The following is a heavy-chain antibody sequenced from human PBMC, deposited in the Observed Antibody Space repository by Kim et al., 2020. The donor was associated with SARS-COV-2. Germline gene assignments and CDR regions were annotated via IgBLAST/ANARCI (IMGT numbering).Heavy chain of an antibody. V-gene: IGHV4-59*08. CDR2: IYQSGTT. J-gene: IGHJ3*01. D-gene: IGHD3-22*01. CDR1: GGSISSYY. CDR3: ARRYRSDSSGSSLGAFDV. Sequence: SETLSLTCTVSGGSISSYYWSWIRQPPGKRLEWIGYIYQSGTTSYNPSLKSRVAISVDTSKNQFSLNLNSVTAADTAVYYCARRYRSDSSGSSLGAFDV.